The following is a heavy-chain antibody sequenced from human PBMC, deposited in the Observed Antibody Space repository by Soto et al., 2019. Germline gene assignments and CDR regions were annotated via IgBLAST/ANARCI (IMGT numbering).Heavy chain of an antibody. V-gene: IGHV3-23*01. J-gene: IGHJ4*02. CDR1: GFIFNNYA. CDR3: VKARSGWYLYYFDY. D-gene: IGHD6-19*01. Sequence: DVKLLESGGGLVQPGGSLRLSCAASGFIFNNYAMNWVRQAPGKGLEWVSGISGSGGNTYYADSVKGRFAISRDKSNNTLYLQLSSLKPEDTAVYYCVKARSGWYLYYFDYWGQGTRVTVSS. CDR2: ISGSGGNT.